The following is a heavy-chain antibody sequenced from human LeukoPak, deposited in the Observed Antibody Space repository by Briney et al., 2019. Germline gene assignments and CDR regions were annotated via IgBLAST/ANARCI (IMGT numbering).Heavy chain of an antibody. Sequence: ASVKVSCKVSGYTFTDYYMHWVQQAPGKGLEWMGLVDPEDGETIYAEKFQGRVTITADTSTDTAYMELSSLRSEDTAVYYCATGYYDSSGLGTLSPHRFDYWGQGTLVTVSS. CDR1: GYTFTDYY. J-gene: IGHJ4*02. V-gene: IGHV1-69-2*01. CDR2: VDPEDGET. D-gene: IGHD3-22*01. CDR3: ATGYYDSSGLGTLSPHRFDY.